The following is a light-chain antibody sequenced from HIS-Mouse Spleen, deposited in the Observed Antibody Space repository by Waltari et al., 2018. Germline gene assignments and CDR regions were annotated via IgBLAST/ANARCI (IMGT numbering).Light chain of an antibody. J-gene: IGLJ2*01. CDR3: YSTDSSGNHRV. CDR1: ALPKKY. V-gene: IGLV3-10*01. Sequence: SYELTQPPSVSVSPGHTARLTCSGDALPKKYAYWYQQTSGQAPVLVIYEDSKRPSGIPERFSGSSSGTMATLTISGAQVEDEADYYCYSTDSSGNHRVFGGGTKLTVL. CDR2: EDS.